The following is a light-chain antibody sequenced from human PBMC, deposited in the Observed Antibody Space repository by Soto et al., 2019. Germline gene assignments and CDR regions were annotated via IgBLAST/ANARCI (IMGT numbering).Light chain of an antibody. Sequence: QSALTQPASVSGSPGQSITISCAGTRSDVGSYNLVSWYQQHPGKAPKLMIYDVNKRPSGVSNRFSGSKSGNTASLTISGLQAEDEGDYYCCSSAGSYTWVFGGGTKVTVL. V-gene: IGLV2-23*02. CDR3: CSSAGSYTWV. CDR2: DVN. CDR1: RSDVGSYNL. J-gene: IGLJ3*02.